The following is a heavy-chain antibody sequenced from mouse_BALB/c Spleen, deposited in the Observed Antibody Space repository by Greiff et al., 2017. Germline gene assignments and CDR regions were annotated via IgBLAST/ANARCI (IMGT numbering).Heavy chain of an antibody. V-gene: IGHV5-6-3*01. J-gene: IGHJ3*01. CDR1: GFTFSSYG. CDR3: ARMYYDYPSWFAY. Sequence: DVKLVESGGGLVQPGGSLKLSCAASGFTFSSYGMSWVRQTPDKRLELVATINSNGGSTYYPDSVKGRFTISRDNAKNTLYLQMSSLKSEDTAMYYCARMYYDYPSWFAYWGQGTLVTVSA. D-gene: IGHD2-4*01. CDR2: INSNGGST.